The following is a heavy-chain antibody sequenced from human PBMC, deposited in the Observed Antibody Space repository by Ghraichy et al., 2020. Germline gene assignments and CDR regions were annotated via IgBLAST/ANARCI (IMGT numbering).Heavy chain of an antibody. J-gene: IGHJ4*02. Sequence: GGSLRLSCTTSGFNFRTHSMNWARQAPGKGLEWVSFISSESTTVYYADSVKGRFTISRDDAKNSLYLQMSSLRDEDTAVYYCARDAFISGWDWGRGTLVTVS. V-gene: IGHV3-48*02. CDR3: ARDAFISGWD. D-gene: IGHD1-26*01. CDR2: ISSESTTV. CDR1: GFNFRTHS.